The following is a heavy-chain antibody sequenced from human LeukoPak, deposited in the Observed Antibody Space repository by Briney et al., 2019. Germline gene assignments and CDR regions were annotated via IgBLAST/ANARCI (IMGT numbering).Heavy chain of an antibody. CDR3: ARDHGGSGPPDAFDI. J-gene: IGHJ3*02. Sequence: GGSLRLSCAASGFTFSSYAMHWVRQAPGKGLEWVAVISYDGSNKYYADSVKGRFTISRDNSKNTLYLQMNSLRAEDTAVYYCARDHGGSGPPDAFDIWGQGTMVTVSS. CDR1: GFTFSSYA. D-gene: IGHD3-10*01. V-gene: IGHV3-30*04. CDR2: ISYDGSNK.